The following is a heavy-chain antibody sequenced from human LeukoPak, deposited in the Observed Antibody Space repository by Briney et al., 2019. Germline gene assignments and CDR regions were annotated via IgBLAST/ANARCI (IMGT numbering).Heavy chain of an antibody. CDR2: IYNSGST. CDR3: ARETSGPVRVYYYHFMDV. CDR1: GGSMINYY. J-gene: IGHJ6*03. Sequence: PSETLSLTCTVSGGSMINYYWSWIRQPAGKGLEWIGRIYNSGSTNYNPSLKSRVTMSVDTSQNQFSLKLSSVTAAGTAVYYCARETSGPVRVYYYHFMDVWGKGTTVTVSS. D-gene: IGHD6-19*01. V-gene: IGHV4-4*07.